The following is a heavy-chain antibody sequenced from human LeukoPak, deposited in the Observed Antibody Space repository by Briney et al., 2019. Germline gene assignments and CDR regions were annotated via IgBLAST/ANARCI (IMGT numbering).Heavy chain of an antibody. V-gene: IGHV3-21*01. CDR2: ITSSGTYI. CDR1: GFTFNNYN. CDR3: ARDPYSGNYGNYYYYYMDV. D-gene: IGHD1-26*01. J-gene: IGHJ6*03. Sequence: GGSLKLSCAASGFTFNNYNMNWVRQAPGRALEWVSSITSSGTYIFYADSVKGRFTISRDNAENSLYLQMNSLGPEDTAVYYCARDPYSGNYGNYYYYYMDVWGKGTTATISS.